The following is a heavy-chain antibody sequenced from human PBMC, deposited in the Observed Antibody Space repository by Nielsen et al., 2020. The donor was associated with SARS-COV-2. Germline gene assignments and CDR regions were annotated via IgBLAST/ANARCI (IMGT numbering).Heavy chain of an antibody. J-gene: IGHJ4*02. V-gene: IGHV3-33*05. CDR2: ISYDGSNK. CDR3: AKSTYSGSYYGFDY. D-gene: IGHD1-26*01. Sequence: GGSLRLSCAASGFTFGNYGMHWVRQAPGKGLEWVAVISYDGSNKYYADSVKGRFTISRDNSKNTLYLQMNSLRAEDTAVYYCAKSTYSGSYYGFDYWGQGTLVTVSS. CDR1: GFTFGNYG.